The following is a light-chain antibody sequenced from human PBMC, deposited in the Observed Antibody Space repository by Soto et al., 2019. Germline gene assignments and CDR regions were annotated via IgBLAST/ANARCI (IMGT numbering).Light chain of an antibody. CDR2: DNS. J-gene: IGLJ2*01. Sequence: QLVLTQPPSVSGAPGQRVTISCTGSSSNIGAGYDVHWYQQLPGIAPKLLVYDNSNRPSGVPDRFSGAKSGTSASLAITGLQAEDEADYYCQSYDSSLSGSTVFGGGTQLTVL. CDR3: QSYDSSLSGSTV. CDR1: SSNIGAGYD. V-gene: IGLV1-40*01.